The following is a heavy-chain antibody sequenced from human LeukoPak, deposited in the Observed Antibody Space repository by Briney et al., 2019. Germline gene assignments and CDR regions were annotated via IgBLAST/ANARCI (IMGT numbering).Heavy chain of an antibody. CDR3: ARARGLYYYGSGSYYPYFDY. D-gene: IGHD3-10*01. CDR2: IYYSGST. J-gene: IGHJ4*02. CDR1: GGSISSYY. V-gene: IGHV4-59*01. Sequence: SETLSLTCTVSGGSISSYYWSWIRQPPGKGLEWIGYIYYSGSTNYNPSLKSRVTISVDTSKNQFSLKLSSVTAADTAVYYCARARGLYYYGSGSYYPYFDYWGQGTLVTVSS.